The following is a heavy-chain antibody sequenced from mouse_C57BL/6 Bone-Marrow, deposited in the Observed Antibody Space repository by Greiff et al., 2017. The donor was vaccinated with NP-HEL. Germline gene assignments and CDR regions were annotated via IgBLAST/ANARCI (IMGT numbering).Heavy chain of an antibody. CDR3: ARKKGSSGSYYFDG. CDR1: GFSLTSSA. D-gene: IGHD3-2*02. V-gene: IGHV2-9-1*01. CDR2: IWPGGGT. J-gene: IGHJ2*01. Sequence: VKLLESGPGLVAPSQSLSITCTVSGFSLTSSAISWVRQPPGKGLEWLGVIWPGGGTTYYSALKSSLSIRKDNSNSQVFLKMNSLQADDTASYYSARKKGSSGSYYFDGWGKGTTLTVAS.